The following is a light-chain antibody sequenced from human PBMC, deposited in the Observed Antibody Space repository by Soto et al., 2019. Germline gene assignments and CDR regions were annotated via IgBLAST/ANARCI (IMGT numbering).Light chain of an antibody. CDR3: EPYNTWSWT. V-gene: IGKV3-15*01. J-gene: IGKJ1*01. Sequence: EIVMTQSPATLSVSPGERATLSCRASQSVSSNLAWYQHKPGLAPRLLIHGASTRSTGIPARFSGSGSGTKFTPGVRSLQSEDFAVSYCEPYNTWSWTLGRGNKVEIK. CDR2: GAS. CDR1: QSVSSN.